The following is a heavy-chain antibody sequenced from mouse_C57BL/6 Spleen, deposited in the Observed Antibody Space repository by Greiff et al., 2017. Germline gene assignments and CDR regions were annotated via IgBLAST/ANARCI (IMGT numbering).Heavy chain of an antibody. CDR3: ARLYVRYFDY. Sequence: EVQRVESGGGLVQPGGSLSLSCAASGFTFTDYYMSWVRQPPGKALEWLGFIRNKANGYTTEYSASVKGRFTISRDNSQSILYLQMNALRAEDSATYYCARLYVRYFDYWGQGTTLTVSS. D-gene: IGHD2-14*01. CDR2: IRNKANGYTT. J-gene: IGHJ2*01. CDR1: GFTFTDYY. V-gene: IGHV7-3*01.